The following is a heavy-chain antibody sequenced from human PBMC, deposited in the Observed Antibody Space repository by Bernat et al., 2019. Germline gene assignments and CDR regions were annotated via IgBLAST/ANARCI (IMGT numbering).Heavy chain of an antibody. CDR2: ISGSGSDT. Sequence: QVQLVESGGGLVKPGGSLRLSCAASGFTFTDYYMSWFRQAPGKGLECISYISGSGSDTNYADSVRGRFTISRDNAKTSLYLQMNSLRADDTAVYYCAMPTSLTRNWGQGTLVTVSP. D-gene: IGHD5-24*01. V-gene: IGHV3-11*05. J-gene: IGHJ4*02. CDR3: AMPTSLTRN. CDR1: GFTFTDYY.